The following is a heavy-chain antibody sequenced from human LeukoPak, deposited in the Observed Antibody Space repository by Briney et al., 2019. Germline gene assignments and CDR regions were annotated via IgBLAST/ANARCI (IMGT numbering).Heavy chain of an antibody. D-gene: IGHD3-10*01. CDR1: GGSVSSGSYY. J-gene: IGHJ4*02. V-gene: IGHV4-61*01. Sequence: KPSETLSLTCTVSGGSVSSGSYYWSWIRQPPGKGLEWIGYIYYSGNTNYNPSLKSRVTISVDTSKNQFSLKLSSVTAADTAVYYCAREGLATMIRGVIPYWGQGTLVTVS. CDR2: IYYSGNT. CDR3: AREGLATMIRGVIPY.